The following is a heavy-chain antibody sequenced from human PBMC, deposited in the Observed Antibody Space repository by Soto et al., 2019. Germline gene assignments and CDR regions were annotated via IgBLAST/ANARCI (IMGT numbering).Heavy chain of an antibody. CDR2: IYYSGST. CDR1: GGSISSGGYY. D-gene: IGHD2-15*01. Sequence: QVQLQESGPGLVKPSQTLSLTCTVSGGSISSGGYYWSWIRQHPGKGLEWIGYIYYSGSTYYNPSLRTRATISVDTSKNQCSLELSSVTAADTAVYYCARVRYCSGGSCYPRFDPWGQGTLVTVSS. V-gene: IGHV4-31*03. J-gene: IGHJ5*02. CDR3: ARVRYCSGGSCYPRFDP.